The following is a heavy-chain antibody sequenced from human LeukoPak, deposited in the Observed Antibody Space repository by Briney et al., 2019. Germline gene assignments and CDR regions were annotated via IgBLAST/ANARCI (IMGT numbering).Heavy chain of an antibody. CDR2: FHDSEGT. Sequence: PSETLSLTCTVSRGSISNAYWSWIRQPPGKGLEWIGHFHDSEGTNYSPSLKSRAAISVDTSKNQFSLMLTSVTAADTAVYYCARGDPSGRPGIGFDYWGQGTLVTVSS. CDR3: ARGDPSGRPGIGFDY. V-gene: IGHV4-59*01. CDR1: RGSISNAY. D-gene: IGHD1-26*01. J-gene: IGHJ4*02.